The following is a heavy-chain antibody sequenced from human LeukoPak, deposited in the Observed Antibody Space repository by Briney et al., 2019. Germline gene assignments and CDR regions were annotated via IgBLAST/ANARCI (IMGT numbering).Heavy chain of an antibody. Sequence: ASVKVSCKASGYTFTGYYMHWVRQAPGQGLEWMGWINPNSGGTNYAQKFQGRVTMTRDTSISTACMELSRLRSDDTAVYYCARVGYGEYFFDYWGQGTLVTVSS. J-gene: IGHJ4*02. CDR1: GYTFTGYY. D-gene: IGHD3-10*01. CDR2: INPNSGGT. V-gene: IGHV1-2*02. CDR3: ARVGYGEYFFDY.